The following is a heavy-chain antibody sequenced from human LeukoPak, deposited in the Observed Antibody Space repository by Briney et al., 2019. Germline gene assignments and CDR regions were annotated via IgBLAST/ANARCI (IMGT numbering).Heavy chain of an antibody. Sequence: ASVKVSCKASGYAFTAYSIHWVRQAPGQGLEWMGWINPYSGATNFAQRFQGSVTMTRDTSTTTAYMELSRLRSDDTALYYCARDGDLGSLLYWGQGTRVTVSS. CDR3: ARDGDLGSLLY. CDR1: GYAFTAYS. J-gene: IGHJ4*02. CDR2: INPYSGAT. D-gene: IGHD2-15*01. V-gene: IGHV1-2*02.